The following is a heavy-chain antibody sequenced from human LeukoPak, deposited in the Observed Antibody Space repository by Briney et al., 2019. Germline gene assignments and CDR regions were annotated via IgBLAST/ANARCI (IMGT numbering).Heavy chain of an antibody. D-gene: IGHD4-11*01. Sequence: PSETLSLTCAVYGGSFSGYYWSWIRQPPAKGLEWIGEINHSGSTNYNPSLKSRVTISVDTSKNQFSLKLSSVTAADTAVYYCARGQVSKGLPRQKRNAFDIWGQGTMVTVSS. J-gene: IGHJ3*02. CDR2: INHSGST. CDR1: GGSFSGYY. V-gene: IGHV4-34*01. CDR3: ARGQVSKGLPRQKRNAFDI.